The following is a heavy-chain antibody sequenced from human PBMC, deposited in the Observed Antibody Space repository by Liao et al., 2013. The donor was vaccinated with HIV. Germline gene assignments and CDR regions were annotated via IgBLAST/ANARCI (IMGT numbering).Heavy chain of an antibody. Sequence: HVQLQESGPGLVKPSQTLSLTCTVSGGSISSGSYYWSWIRQPAGKGLDWIGRINTSGSTNYNPSLKSRVTISVDTSKNQFSLKLSSVTAADTAVYYCARGRNSYYSYYMDVWGKGTTVTVSS. CDR1: GGSISSGSYY. CDR3: ARGRNSYYSYYMDV. CDR2: INTSGST. J-gene: IGHJ6*03. V-gene: IGHV4-61*02. D-gene: IGHD1-14*01.